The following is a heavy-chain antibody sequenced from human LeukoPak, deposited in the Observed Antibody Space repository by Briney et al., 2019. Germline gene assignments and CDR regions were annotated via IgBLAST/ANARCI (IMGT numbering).Heavy chain of an antibody. CDR1: GFTFSSYS. CDR2: ISSSSSYI. Sequence: GGSLRLSCAASGFTFSSYSMNWVRQAPGKGLEWVSSISSSSSYIYYADSVKGRFTISRDNSKNTLYLQMNSLRAEDAAVYYCAKDLGVVVAATLGDYYGMDVWGQGTTVTVSS. V-gene: IGHV3-21*04. D-gene: IGHD2-15*01. CDR3: AKDLGVVVAATLGDYYGMDV. J-gene: IGHJ6*02.